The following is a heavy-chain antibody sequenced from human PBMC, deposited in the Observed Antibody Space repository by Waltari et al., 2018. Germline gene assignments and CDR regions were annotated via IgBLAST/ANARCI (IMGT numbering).Heavy chain of an antibody. CDR1: DGAISIFY. V-gene: IGHV4-59*01. CDR3: ARDTGGWFYDV. Sequence: QVQLLQSGPGLVKPSETLSLTCTVSDGAISIFYWTWLRQPPGKGPEWIGCISTTGGTKYNPSLQSRVSFSVDTSKNQCSLRLTSVTAADTALYYCARDTGGWFYDVWGRGSLVTVSA. D-gene: IGHD3-10*01. J-gene: IGHJ2*01. CDR2: ISTTGGT.